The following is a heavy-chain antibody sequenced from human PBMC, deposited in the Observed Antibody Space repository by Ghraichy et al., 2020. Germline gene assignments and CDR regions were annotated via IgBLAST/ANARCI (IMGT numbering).Heavy chain of an antibody. CDR1: GFTFSSYS. Sequence: WGSLRLSCAASGFTFSSYSMNWVRQAPGKGLEWVSSISSSSSYIYYADSVKGRFTISRDNAKNSLYLQMNSLRAEDTAVYYCARDLGITIFGVAPNADAFDIWGQGTMVTVSS. CDR2: ISSSSSYI. V-gene: IGHV3-21*01. J-gene: IGHJ3*02. CDR3: ARDLGITIFGVAPNADAFDI. D-gene: IGHD3-3*01.